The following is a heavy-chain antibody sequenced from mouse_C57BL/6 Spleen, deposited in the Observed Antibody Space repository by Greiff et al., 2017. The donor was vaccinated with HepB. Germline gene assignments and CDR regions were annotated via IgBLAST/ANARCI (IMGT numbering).Heavy chain of an antibody. CDR1: GYTFTDYY. D-gene: IGHD2-3*01. Sequence: EVQLQQSGPELVKPGASVKISCKASGYTFTDYYMNWVKQSHGKSLEWIGDINPNNGGTSYNQKFKGKATLTVDKSSSTAYMELRSLTSEDSAVYYCARPWLLLYAMDYWGQGTSVTVSS. J-gene: IGHJ4*01. CDR2: INPNNGGT. CDR3: ARPWLLLYAMDY. V-gene: IGHV1-26*01.